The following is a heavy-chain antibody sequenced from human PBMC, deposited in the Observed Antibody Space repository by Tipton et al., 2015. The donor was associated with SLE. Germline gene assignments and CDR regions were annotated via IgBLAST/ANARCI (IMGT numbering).Heavy chain of an antibody. CDR2: IYSGGSST. D-gene: IGHD3-3*01. CDR3: AGHDFWRGFVF. V-gene: IGHV3-23*03. Sequence: SLRLSCAASGFTFSSYAMSWVRQAPGKGLEWVSVIYSGGSSTYYADSVKGRFTISRDNSKNTLYLQMNSLRAEDTAVYYCAGHDFWRGFVFWGQGTLVTVSS. J-gene: IGHJ4*02. CDR1: GFTFSSYA.